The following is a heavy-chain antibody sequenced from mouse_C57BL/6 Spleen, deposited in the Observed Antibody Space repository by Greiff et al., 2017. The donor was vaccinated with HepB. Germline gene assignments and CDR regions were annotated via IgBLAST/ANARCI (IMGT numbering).Heavy chain of an antibody. CDR3: ARESSNLFAY. CDR2: INPSSGYT. J-gene: IGHJ3*01. CDR1: GYTFTSYT. D-gene: IGHD2-5*01. V-gene: IGHV1-4*01. Sequence: QVHVKQSGAELARPGASVKMSCKASGYTFTSYTMHWVKQRPGQGLEWIGYINPSSGYTKYNQKFKDKATLTADKSSSTAYMQLSSLTSEDSAVYYCARESSNLFAYWGQGTLVTVSA.